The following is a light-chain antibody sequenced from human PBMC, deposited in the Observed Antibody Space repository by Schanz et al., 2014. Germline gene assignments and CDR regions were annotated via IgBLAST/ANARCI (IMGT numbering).Light chain of an antibody. CDR2: DVS. Sequence: QSALTQPASVSGSPGQSITISCTGTSSDVGGYDYISWYQHHPGKAPKLIIYDVSNRPSGVSSRFSGSKSGTTASLIISGLQAEDEADYYCNSYTRGELLVFGGGTKLTVL. J-gene: IGLJ2*01. V-gene: IGLV2-14*03. CDR3: NSYTRGELLV. CDR1: SSDVGGYDY.